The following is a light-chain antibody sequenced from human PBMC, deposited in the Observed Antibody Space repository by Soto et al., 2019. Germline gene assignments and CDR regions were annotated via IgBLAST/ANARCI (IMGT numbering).Light chain of an antibody. J-gene: IGLJ2*01. CDR2: DVT. V-gene: IGLV2-14*01. Sequence: QSALTQPASVSGSPGQSITMSCTGASSDIGGYDYVSWYQHHPGEAPKLLIYDVTNRPSGVSDRFSASRSGNTASLTISGLQAEDDAYYYCSSYTSRNTVVFGGGTKVTV. CDR1: SSDIGGYDY. CDR3: SSYTSRNTVV.